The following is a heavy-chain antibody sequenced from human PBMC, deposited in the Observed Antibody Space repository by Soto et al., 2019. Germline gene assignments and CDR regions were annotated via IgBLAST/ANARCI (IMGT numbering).Heavy chain of an antibody. Sequence: GGSLRLSCVGSGFTFSSNWMTWVRQAPGKGLEWVGNIRQDGSEKNYVDSVKGRFTISRDNAKNSLYLQMTSLRAEDTAVYYCAREIVVAGGAGHFGFWGLGTLVTVSS. CDR2: IRQDGSEK. D-gene: IGHD2-2*01. CDR3: AREIVVAGGAGHFGF. J-gene: IGHJ4*02. CDR1: GFTFSSNW. V-gene: IGHV3-7*04.